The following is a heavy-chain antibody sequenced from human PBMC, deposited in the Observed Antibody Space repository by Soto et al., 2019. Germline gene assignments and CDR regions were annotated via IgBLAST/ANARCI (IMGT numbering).Heavy chain of an antibody. Sequence: SVKVSCKASGGTFSSYAISWVRQAPGQVLEWMGGIIPIFGTANYAQKFQGRVTITADKSTSTAYIELSSLRSEDTAVYYCAREVEMATNYIEYWGQGTMVTVSS. J-gene: IGHJ4*02. V-gene: IGHV1-69*06. CDR1: GGTFSSYA. CDR3: AREVEMATNYIEY. CDR2: IIPIFGTA. D-gene: IGHD2-15*01.